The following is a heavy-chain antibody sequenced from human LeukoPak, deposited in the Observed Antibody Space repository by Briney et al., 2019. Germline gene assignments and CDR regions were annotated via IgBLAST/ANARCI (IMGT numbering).Heavy chain of an antibody. CDR2: IYYSGST. Sequence: SETLSLTCTVSGGSISSYYWSWIRQPPGKGLEWIGYIYYSGSTNYNPSLKGRVTISVDTSKNQFSLKLSSVTAADTAVYYCARVKAMVRRVIIDWFDPWGQGTLVTVSS. D-gene: IGHD3-10*01. V-gene: IGHV4-59*01. CDR1: GGSISSYY. CDR3: ARVKAMVRRVIIDWFDP. J-gene: IGHJ5*02.